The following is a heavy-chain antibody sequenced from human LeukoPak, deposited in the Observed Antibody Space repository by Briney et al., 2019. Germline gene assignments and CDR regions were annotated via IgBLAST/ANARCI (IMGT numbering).Heavy chain of an antibody. CDR1: GFTFSSYG. D-gene: IGHD3-10*01. Sequence: PGGSLRLSCAASGFTFSSYGMHWVRQAPGKGLEWVAFIRYDGSNKYYADSVKGRFTISRDNSKNTLYLQMNSLRAEDTAVYYCAKGPMVRGVAYYYYMDVWGKGTTVTISS. CDR2: IRYDGSNK. J-gene: IGHJ6*03. V-gene: IGHV3-30*02. CDR3: AKGPMVRGVAYYYYMDV.